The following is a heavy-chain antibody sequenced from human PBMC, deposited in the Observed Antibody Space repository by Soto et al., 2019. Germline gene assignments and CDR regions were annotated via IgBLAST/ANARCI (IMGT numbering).Heavy chain of an antibody. CDR1: GFTFSSYG. CDR3: ARGRDTMVRGVTRHWYFDL. Sequence: QVQLVESGGGVVQPGRSLRLSCAASGFTFSSYGMHWVRQAPGKGLEWVAVIWYDGSNKYYADSVKGRFTISRDNSKNTLYRQMNSLRAEDTAVYYCARGRDTMVRGVTRHWYFDLWGRGTLVTVSS. CDR2: IWYDGSNK. D-gene: IGHD3-10*01. J-gene: IGHJ2*01. V-gene: IGHV3-33*01.